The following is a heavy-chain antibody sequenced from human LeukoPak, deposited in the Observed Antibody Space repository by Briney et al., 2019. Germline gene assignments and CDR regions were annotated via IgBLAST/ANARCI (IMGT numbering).Heavy chain of an antibody. CDR1: GGTFSSYA. D-gene: IGHD3-10*01. CDR2: MNPNSGNT. CDR3: ARGSRRGGYPIGY. J-gene: IGHJ4*02. V-gene: IGHV1-8*02. Sequence: ASVKVSCKASGGTFSSYAINWVRQATGQGLEWMGWMNPNSGNTGYAQKFQGRVTMTRNTSISTAYTELSSLRSEDTAVYYCARGSRRGGYPIGYWGQGTLVTVSS.